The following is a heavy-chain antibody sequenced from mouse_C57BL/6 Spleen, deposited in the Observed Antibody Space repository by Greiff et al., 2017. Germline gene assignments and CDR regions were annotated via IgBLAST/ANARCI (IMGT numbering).Heavy chain of an antibody. V-gene: IGHV3-6*01. CDR3: AREGGSSGYN. D-gene: IGHD3-2*02. Sequence: EVKLMESGPGLVKPSQSLSLTCSVTGYSITSGYYWNWLRQFPGNKLEWMGYISYDGSNNYNPSLKNRISITRDTSKNQFFLKLNSVTTEDTATYYCAREGGSSGYNWGQGTTLTVSS. CDR2: ISYDGSN. CDR1: GYSITSGYY. J-gene: IGHJ2*01.